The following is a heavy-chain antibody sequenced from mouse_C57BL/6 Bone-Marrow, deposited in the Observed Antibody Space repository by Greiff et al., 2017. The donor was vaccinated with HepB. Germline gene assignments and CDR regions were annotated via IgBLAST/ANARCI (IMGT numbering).Heavy chain of an antibody. Sequence: EVKLVESGGGLVKPGGSLKLSCAASGFTFSSYAMSWVRQTPEKRLEWVATISDGGSYTYYPDNVKGRFTISRDNAKNHLYLQMSHLKSEDTAMYYCARDPDGYLLAYWGQGTLVTVSA. J-gene: IGHJ3*01. D-gene: IGHD2-3*01. CDR3: ARDPDGYLLAY. V-gene: IGHV5-4*01. CDR1: GFTFSSYA. CDR2: ISDGGSYT.